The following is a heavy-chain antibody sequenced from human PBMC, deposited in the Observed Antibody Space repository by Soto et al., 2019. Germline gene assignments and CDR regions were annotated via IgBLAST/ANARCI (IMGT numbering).Heavy chain of an antibody. CDR2: INHSGST. CDR1: GGSSSGYY. Sequence: SETLSLTCAVYGGSSSGYYWSWIRQPPGKGLEWIGEINHSGSTNYNPSLKSRVTISVDTSKNQFSLKLSSVTAADTAVYYCARAGRYYYGSGRSPSLIFDYWGQGTLVTVSS. CDR3: ARAGRYYYGSGRSPSLIFDY. J-gene: IGHJ4*02. D-gene: IGHD3-10*01. V-gene: IGHV4-34*01.